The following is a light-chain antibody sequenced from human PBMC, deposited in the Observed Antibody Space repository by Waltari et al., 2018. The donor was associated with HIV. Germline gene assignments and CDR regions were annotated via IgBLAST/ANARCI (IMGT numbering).Light chain of an antibody. J-gene: IGKJ4*01. Sequence: DIQMTQSPSSLSASIGDKVTITCRTSQNIRMYLNWYQQKPGKAPNVLISSTSILQSGVPSRFSGSGSGTDFTLTISSLQPEDFATYFCQQSYTMPFVFGGGTRVE. CDR1: QNIRMY. CDR2: STS. V-gene: IGKV1-39*01. CDR3: QQSYTMPFV.